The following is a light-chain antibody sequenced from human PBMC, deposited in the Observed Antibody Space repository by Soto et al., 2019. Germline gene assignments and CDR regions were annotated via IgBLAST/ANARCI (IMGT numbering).Light chain of an antibody. CDR1: QSVGSY. CDR3: QQRYNWPLVFT. CDR2: DAS. Sequence: EIVLTQSPATLSLSPGERATLSCRASQSVGSYLAWYQQKPGQAPRLLIYDASNRATGIPARFSGGGSGTDFTLTISSLEPEDLAVYYCQQRYNWPLVFTFGPGTKVDIK. V-gene: IGKV3-11*01. J-gene: IGKJ3*01.